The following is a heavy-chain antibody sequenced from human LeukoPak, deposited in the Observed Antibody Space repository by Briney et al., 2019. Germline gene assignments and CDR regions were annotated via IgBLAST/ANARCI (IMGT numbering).Heavy chain of an antibody. CDR3: ARDLEYSYGYGAILGY. Sequence: GSSVKVSCKASGGTFSSYAISWVRQAPGQGLEWMGGIIPIFGTANYAQKFQGRVTITADESTSTAYMELSSLRSEDTAVYYCARDLEYSYGYGAILGYWGQGTLVTVSS. CDR1: GGTFSSYA. V-gene: IGHV1-69*01. CDR2: IIPIFGTA. J-gene: IGHJ4*02. D-gene: IGHD5-18*01.